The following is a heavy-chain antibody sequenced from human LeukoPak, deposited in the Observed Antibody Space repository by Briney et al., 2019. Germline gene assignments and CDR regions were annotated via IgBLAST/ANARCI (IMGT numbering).Heavy chain of an antibody. J-gene: IGHJ4*02. V-gene: IGHV4-59*08. CDR2: IHYSGNT. CDR1: GDSIRRNY. D-gene: IGHD3-10*01. Sequence: SETLSLTCGISGDSIRRNYWSWIRQPPGKGLEWIGYIHYSGNTNYNPSLKSRVSISVDTSKNQFSLKLTSVTAADTAVYYCAAYRSGAHYNSYYFDDWGQGTLVIVSS. CDR3: AAYRSGAHYNSYYFDD.